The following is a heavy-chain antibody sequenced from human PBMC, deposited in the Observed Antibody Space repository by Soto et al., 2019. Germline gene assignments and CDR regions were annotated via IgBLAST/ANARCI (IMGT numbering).Heavy chain of an antibody. CDR3: AREDILGARSFDY. J-gene: IGHJ4*02. CDR1: GFTFSSYS. D-gene: IGHD1-26*01. Sequence: GSLRLSCAASGFTFSSYSMNWVRQAPGKGLEWVSYISSGSKTIYYADSVQGRFTVSRDNAKNSQYLQMSSLTDEDTAVYYCAREDILGARSFDYWGRGTLVTVSS. V-gene: IGHV3-48*02. CDR2: ISSGSKTI.